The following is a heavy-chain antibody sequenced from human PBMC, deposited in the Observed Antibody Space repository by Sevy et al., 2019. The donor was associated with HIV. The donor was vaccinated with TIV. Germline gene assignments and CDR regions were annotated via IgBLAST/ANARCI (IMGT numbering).Heavy chain of an antibody. D-gene: IGHD4-17*01. CDR2: IWYDGNNK. V-gene: IGHV3-33*01. CDR1: GFIFSNYV. Sequence: GGSLRLSCAASGFIFSNYVMHWVRQAPGKGLEWVAVIWYDGNNKYYADSVKGRFTISRDNFKDTLYPQMNSLRAEDTAVYYCTRDPAIDYGDYTPPPEYDFDYWGQGTLVTVSS. CDR3: TRDPAIDYGDYTPPPEYDFDY. J-gene: IGHJ4*02.